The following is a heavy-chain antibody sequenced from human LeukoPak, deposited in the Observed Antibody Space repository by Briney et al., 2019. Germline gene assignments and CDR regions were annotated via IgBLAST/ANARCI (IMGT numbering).Heavy chain of an antibody. D-gene: IGHD2-2*01. Sequence: GGTLRLSCAASGFTFSSYGMHWVRQAPGKGLQWVAVIWYDGSNKYYADSVKGRFTISRDNSKNTLYLQMNSLRAEDTAVYYCARGGEYQLPSDTDYWGQGTLVTVSS. CDR2: IWYDGSNK. CDR3: ARGGEYQLPSDTDY. J-gene: IGHJ4*02. V-gene: IGHV3-33*01. CDR1: GFTFSSYG.